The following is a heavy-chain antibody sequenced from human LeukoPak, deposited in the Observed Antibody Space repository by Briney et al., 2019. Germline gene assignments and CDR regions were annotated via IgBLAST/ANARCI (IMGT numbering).Heavy chain of an antibody. CDR2: INPNSGGT. V-gene: IGHV1-2*02. CDR3: ARFRDGGLQFDY. J-gene: IGHJ4*02. Sequence: ASVKVSCKASGYTFTGYYMHWVRQAPGQGLEWMGWINPNSGGTNYAQKLQGRVTMTSDTSISTAYMELGRLRSDDTAVYYCARFRDGGLQFDYWGQGTLVTVPS. D-gene: IGHD2-21*02. CDR1: GYTFTGYY.